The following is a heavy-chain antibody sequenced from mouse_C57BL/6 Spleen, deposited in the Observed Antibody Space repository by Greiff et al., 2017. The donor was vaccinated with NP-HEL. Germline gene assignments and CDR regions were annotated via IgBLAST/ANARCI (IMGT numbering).Heavy chain of an antibody. V-gene: IGHV1-59*01. CDR2: IDPSDSYT. D-gene: IGHD1-1*01. Sequence: QVQLQQPGAELVRPGTSVKLSCKASGYTFTSYWMHWVKQRPGQGLEWIGVIDPSDSYTHYNQKFKGKATLTVDTSSSTAYMQLSSLTSEDAAVYYCASGGSIYGYFDVWGKGTTVTVSS. CDR3: ASGGSIYGYFDV. J-gene: IGHJ1*03. CDR1: GYTFTSYW.